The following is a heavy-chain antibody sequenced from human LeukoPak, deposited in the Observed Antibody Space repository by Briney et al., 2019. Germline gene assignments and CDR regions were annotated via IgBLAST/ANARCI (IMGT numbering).Heavy chain of an antibody. V-gene: IGHV1-2*02. CDR3: ARNYYDSSGYYPLFDY. Sequence: ASVKVSCKASGYTFTGYYIHWVRQAPGHGLEWMGWINPNTLGTNYAQKFQGRVTMTRDTSISTAYMELSRLRSDDTAVYYCARNYYDSSGYYPLFDYWGQGTLVTVSS. D-gene: IGHD3-22*01. J-gene: IGHJ4*02. CDR1: GYTFTGYY. CDR2: INPNTLGT.